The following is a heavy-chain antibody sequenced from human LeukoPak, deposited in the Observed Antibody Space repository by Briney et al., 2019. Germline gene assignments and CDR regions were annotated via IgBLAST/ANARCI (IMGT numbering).Heavy chain of an antibody. CDR3: ARGWGQLPGENWFDP. Sequence: GGSLRLSCAASGFTVSSNYMSWVRQAPGKGLVWVSRINTDGSSTSYADSVKGRFTISRDNAKNTLYLQMNSLRAEGTAVYYCARGWGQLPGENWFDPWGQGTLVTVSS. CDR1: GFTVSSNY. CDR2: INTDGSST. D-gene: IGHD2-2*01. J-gene: IGHJ5*02. V-gene: IGHV3-74*01.